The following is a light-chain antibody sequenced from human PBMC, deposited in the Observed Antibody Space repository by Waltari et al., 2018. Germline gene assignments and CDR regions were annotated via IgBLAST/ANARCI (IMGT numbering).Light chain of an antibody. J-gene: IGLJ2*01. CDR3: CSNVGSSVF. CDR1: SHYVGGYQY. V-gene: IGLV2-11*01. CDR2: EGN. Sequence: QSALTQPRSVSGSPVQSVTIPCPGTSHYVGGYQYASWYQQHPDKAPKLLIYEGNRRPSGVSNRFSGSKSDNTASLTLSGLQAEDEADYYCCSNVGSSVFFGGGTKLTVL.